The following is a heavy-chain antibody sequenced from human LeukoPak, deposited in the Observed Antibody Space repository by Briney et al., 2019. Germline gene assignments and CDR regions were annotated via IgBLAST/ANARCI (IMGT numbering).Heavy chain of an antibody. CDR3: ARDPGHSSVGESKHNDY. D-gene: IGHD3-10*01. V-gene: IGHV3-48*02. CDR2: ISSSSSTI. J-gene: IGHJ4*02. Sequence: AGGSLRLSCAASGFTFSSYEMNWVRQAPGKGLEWVSYISSSSSTIYYADSVKGRFTISRDNAKNSLYLQMNSLRDEDTAVYFCARDPGHSSVGESKHNDYWGQGTLVTVSS. CDR1: GFTFSSYE.